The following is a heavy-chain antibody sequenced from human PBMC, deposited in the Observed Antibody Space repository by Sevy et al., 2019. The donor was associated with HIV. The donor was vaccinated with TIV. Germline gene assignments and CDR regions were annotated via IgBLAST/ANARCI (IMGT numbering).Heavy chain of an antibody. CDR3: AKVDGGDYDLWSGYYYFDY. CDR2: ISGSGGST. CDR1: GFTFSSYA. D-gene: IGHD3-3*01. V-gene: IGHV3-23*01. Sequence: GGSLRLSCAAPGFTFSSYAMSWVRQAPGKGLEWVSAISGSGGSTYYADSVKGRFTISRDNSKNTLYLQMNSLRAEDTAVYYCAKVDGGDYDLWSGYYYFDYWGQGTLVTVSS. J-gene: IGHJ4*02.